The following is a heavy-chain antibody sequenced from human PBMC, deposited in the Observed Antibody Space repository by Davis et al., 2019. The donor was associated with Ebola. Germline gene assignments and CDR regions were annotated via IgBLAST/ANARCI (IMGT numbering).Heavy chain of an antibody. V-gene: IGHV3-48*02. J-gene: IGHJ3*02. CDR3: ARGYYDFWSGYYTGAFDI. CDR1: GFTFSNAW. CDR2: ISSSSSTI. D-gene: IGHD3-3*01. Sequence: GESLKISCAASGFTFSNAWMSWVRQAPGKGLEWVSYISSSSSTIYYADSVKGRFTISRDNAKNSLYLQMNSLRDEDTAVYYCARGYYDFWSGYYTGAFDIWGQGTMVTVSS.